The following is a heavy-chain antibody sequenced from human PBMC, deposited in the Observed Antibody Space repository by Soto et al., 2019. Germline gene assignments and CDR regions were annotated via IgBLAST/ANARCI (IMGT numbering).Heavy chain of an antibody. Sequence: SETLSLTCTASGGSISSGGYYWSWTRQHPGKGLEWIGYIYYSGSTYYNPSLKSRVTISVDTSKNQFSLKLSSVTAADTAVYYCARDREVTAGYYYYGMDVWGQGTTVTVSS. V-gene: IGHV4-31*03. CDR3: ARDREVTAGYYYYGMDV. CDR1: GGSISSGGYY. J-gene: IGHJ6*02. CDR2: IYYSGST. D-gene: IGHD2-21*02.